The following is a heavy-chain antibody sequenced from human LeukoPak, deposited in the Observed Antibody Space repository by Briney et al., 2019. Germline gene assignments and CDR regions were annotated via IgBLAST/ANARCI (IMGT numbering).Heavy chain of an antibody. Sequence: GSLRLSCAASGFTFSSYSMNWVRQAPGKGPEWIAYVTSSSRTIYYADSVKGRFTISRDNAKSSPYLQLDSLRAEDTAVYYCARDLFGGNAYDYWGQGALVTVSS. CDR3: ARDLFGGNAYDY. D-gene: IGHD2-15*01. CDR2: VTSSSRTI. V-gene: IGHV3-48*01. CDR1: GFTFSSYS. J-gene: IGHJ4*02.